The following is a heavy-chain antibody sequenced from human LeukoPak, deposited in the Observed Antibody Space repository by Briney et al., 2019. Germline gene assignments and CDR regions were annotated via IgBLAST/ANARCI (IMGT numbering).Heavy chain of an antibody. CDR2: MNPNSGNT. D-gene: IGHD4-23*01. Sequence: ASVKVSCTASGYTFTSYDINWVRQAPGQGLEWMGWMNPNSGNTGYAQKFQGRVTITADESTSTAYMELSSLRSEDTAVYYCARAATVVTPSYYFDYWGQGTLVTVSS. CDR1: GYTFTSYD. V-gene: IGHV1-8*01. J-gene: IGHJ4*02. CDR3: ARAATVVTPSYYFDY.